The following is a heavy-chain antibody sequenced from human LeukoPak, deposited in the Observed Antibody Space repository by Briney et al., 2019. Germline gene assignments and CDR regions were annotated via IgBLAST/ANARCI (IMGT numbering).Heavy chain of an antibody. V-gene: IGHV7-4-1*02. CDR2: INTNTGNP. J-gene: IGHJ6*03. Sequence: GASVKVSCKASGYISTSYAMNWVRQAPGQGLEWMGWINTNTGNPTYAQGFTGRFVFSLDTSVSTAYLQISSLKAEDTAVYYCARTGGTPDSSGYLIPYYYYYMDVWGKGTTVTVSS. CDR1: GYISTSYA. D-gene: IGHD3-22*01. CDR3: ARTGGTPDSSGYLIPYYYYYMDV.